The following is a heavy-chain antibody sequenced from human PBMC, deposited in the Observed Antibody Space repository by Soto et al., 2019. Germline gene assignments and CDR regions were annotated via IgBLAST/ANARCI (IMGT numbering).Heavy chain of an antibody. CDR2: IVVGGGNT. Sequence: SEKVACKASGXTFTSSAVQWVRQALGQSLEWIGWIVVGGGNTNYAQKFQERVTITRDMSTSTAYTELSSLRSEDTAVYYCAAPQGVQPIGKYYYGMDIGGQATTVAVSS. CDR3: AAPQGVQPIGKYYYGMDI. CDR1: GXTFTSSA. J-gene: IGHJ6*02. V-gene: IGHV1-58*01. D-gene: IGHD3-16*01.